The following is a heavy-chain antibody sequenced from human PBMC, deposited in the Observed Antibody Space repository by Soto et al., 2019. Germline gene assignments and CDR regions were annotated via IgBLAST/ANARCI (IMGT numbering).Heavy chain of an antibody. CDR3: ARDLISSSCWANYYYYGMDV. J-gene: IGHJ6*01. Sequence: QVQLVESGGGVVQPGRSLRLSCAASGFTFSSYGMHWVRQAPGKGLEWVAVIWYDGSNKYYADSVKGRFTISRDNSKNTLYLQMNSLRAEDTAVYYCARDLISSSCWANYYYYGMDVW. CDR1: GFTFSSYG. V-gene: IGHV3-33*01. D-gene: IGHD6-19*01. CDR2: IWYDGSNK.